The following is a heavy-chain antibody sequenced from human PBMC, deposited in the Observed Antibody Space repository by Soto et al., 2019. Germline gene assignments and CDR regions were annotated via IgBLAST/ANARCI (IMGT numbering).Heavy chain of an antibody. CDR2: IYKSTTT. J-gene: IGHJ5*01. D-gene: IGHD2-8*01. V-gene: IGHV4-30-4*01. CDR3: ARGRYCINGRCFPNWLDS. CDR1: GDSISTVDYF. Sequence: PSETLSLTCSVSGDSISTVDYFWAWIRQPPGQALEYIGYIYKSTTTYYNPSFESRVAISLDTSKSQFSLNVTSVTDADTAVYFCARGRYCINGRCFPNWLDSWGHGTLVTVYS.